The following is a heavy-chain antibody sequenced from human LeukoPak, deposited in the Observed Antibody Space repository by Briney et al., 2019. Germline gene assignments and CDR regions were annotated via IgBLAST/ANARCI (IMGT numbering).Heavy chain of an antibody. J-gene: IGHJ4*02. D-gene: IGHD6-19*01. Sequence: SGTLSLTCGVSGGSITTTNWWSWVRQFPGQGLQWIGEVSLEGVRNYNPSLKSRVTISVDTSKNQFSLKLSSVTAADTAVYYCTRRLSGLAIDYWGQGTLVTVSS. CDR3: TRRLSGLAIDY. V-gene: IGHV4-4*02. CDR1: GGSITTTNW. CDR2: VSLEGVR.